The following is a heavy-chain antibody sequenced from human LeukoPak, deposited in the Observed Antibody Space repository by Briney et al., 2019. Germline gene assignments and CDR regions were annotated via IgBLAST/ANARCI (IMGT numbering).Heavy chain of an antibody. CDR3: ARDRYDRSGYYDY. D-gene: IGHD3-22*01. V-gene: IGHV3-21*01. Sequence: GGSLRLSCAASGFTLSSYSMNWVRQAPGKGLEWVSSISSSSSYIPYTDSVKGRFTISRDNTKKSLYLQMNSLRAEDTAVYYCARDRYDRSGYYDYWGQGTLVTVSS. J-gene: IGHJ4*02. CDR2: ISSSSSYI. CDR1: GFTLSSYS.